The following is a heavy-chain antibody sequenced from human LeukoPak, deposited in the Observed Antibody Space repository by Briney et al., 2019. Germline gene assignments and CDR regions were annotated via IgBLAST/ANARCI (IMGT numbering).Heavy chain of an antibody. J-gene: IGHJ4*02. CDR3: AKAHTTVTRYVDY. V-gene: IGHV3-53*05. CDR2: IYSDNT. CDR1: GFTVSSNS. D-gene: IGHD4-17*01. Sequence: GGSLRLSCTGSGFTVSSNSMSGVRQAPGKGLEWVSFIYSDNTHYSDSVKGRFTISRDNSKNAVYLQMNSLRPDDTAVYYCAKAHTTVTRYVDYWGQGTLVIVSS.